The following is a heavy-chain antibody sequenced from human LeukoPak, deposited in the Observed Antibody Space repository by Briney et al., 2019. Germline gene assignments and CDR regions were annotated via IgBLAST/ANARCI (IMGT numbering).Heavy chain of an antibody. D-gene: IGHD1-1*01. V-gene: IGHV3-13*01. Sequence: GGSLRLSCAASGFTFSDYDMHWVRQATGKGLEWVSAIGTAGDTYYTGSVEGRFTISRENAKNSLYLQMNSLRAGDTAVYYCARVAKERVGGVYYFDYWGQGTLVTVSS. J-gene: IGHJ4*02. CDR3: ARVAKERVGGVYYFDY. CDR1: GFTFSDYD. CDR2: IGTAGDT.